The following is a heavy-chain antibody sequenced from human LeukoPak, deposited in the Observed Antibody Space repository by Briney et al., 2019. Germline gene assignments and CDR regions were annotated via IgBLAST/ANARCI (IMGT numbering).Heavy chain of an antibody. Sequence: ASVKVSCKAYGYTFTSYDMNWVRQAPGKGLEWMGWMNHNSGNKDYAQKMQGRVNMTRNTNKSTAYMEMSRLRAEDTAVYDCARRVYYYDSIGYIDYLVRGTLLTVSS. CDR3: ARRVYYYDSIGYIDY. V-gene: IGHV1-8*01. CDR1: GYTFTSYD. D-gene: IGHD3-22*01. J-gene: IGHJ4*02. CDR2: MNHNSGNK.